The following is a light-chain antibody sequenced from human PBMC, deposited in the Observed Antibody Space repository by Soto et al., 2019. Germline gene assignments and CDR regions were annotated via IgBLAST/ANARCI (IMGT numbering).Light chain of an antibody. J-gene: IGKJ5*01. V-gene: IGKV1-39*01. Sequence: DLQMTQSPSSLSASVGDRVTITCRASQSVDNYLNWYQQKPGKAPKLLIYGASSLQIGVPSRFSGSVSGTDFTLIISSLQPEDFATYYCQQSKSANTFGQGTRLDIK. CDR1: QSVDNY. CDR2: GAS. CDR3: QQSKSANT.